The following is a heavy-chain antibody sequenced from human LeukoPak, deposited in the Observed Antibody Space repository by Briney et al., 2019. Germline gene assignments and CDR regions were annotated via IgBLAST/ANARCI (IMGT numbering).Heavy chain of an antibody. Sequence: GGSLKISCKGSGYSFSSYWIGWVRQMPGKGLEWMGIIYPGDSDTTYSPSFEGQVTISADKSISTAYLQWSSLKASDTAMYYCARRYCSSTSCYRAFDIWGQGTMVTVSS. CDR2: IYPGDSDT. V-gene: IGHV5-51*01. CDR1: GYSFSSYW. J-gene: IGHJ3*02. CDR3: ARRYCSSTSCYRAFDI. D-gene: IGHD2-2*02.